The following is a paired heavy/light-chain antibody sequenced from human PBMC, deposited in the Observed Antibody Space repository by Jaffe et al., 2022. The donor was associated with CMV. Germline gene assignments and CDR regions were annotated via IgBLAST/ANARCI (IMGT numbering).Heavy chain of an antibody. CDR3: ARDRSHSSSRGSPFDI. CDR2: IYTSGST. J-gene: IGHJ3*02. Sequence: QVQLQESGPGLVKPSETLSLTCTVSGGSISSYYWSWIRQPAGKGLEWIGRIYTSGSTNYNPSLKSRVTMSVDTSKNQFSLKLSSVTAADTAVYYCARDRSHSSSRGSPFDIWGQGTMVTVSS. CDR1: GGSISSYY. D-gene: IGHD6-6*01. V-gene: IGHV4-4*07.
Light chain of an antibody. V-gene: IGKV1-27*01. CDR2: AAS. Sequence: DIQMTQSPSSLSASVGDRVTITCRASQGISNYLAWYQQKPGKVPKLLIYAASTLQSGVPSRFSGSGSGTDFTLTISSLQPEDVATYYCQKYNSALALTFGGGTKVEIK. CDR3: QKYNSALALT. CDR1: QGISNY. J-gene: IGKJ4*01.